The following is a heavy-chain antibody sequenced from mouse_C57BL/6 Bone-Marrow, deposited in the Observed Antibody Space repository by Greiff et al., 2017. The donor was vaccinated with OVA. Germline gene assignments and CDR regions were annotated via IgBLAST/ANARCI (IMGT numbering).Heavy chain of an antibody. Sequence: HVQLKQSGPGLVQPSQRLSITCTVSGFSLTSYGVHWVRQSPGKGLEWLGVIWRGGSTDYNAAFMSRLSITKDNSKSQVFFKMNSLQADDTAIYYCAKNKGYYDYFYYAMDYWGQGTSVTVSS. CDR2: IWRGGST. J-gene: IGHJ4*01. V-gene: IGHV2-5*01. D-gene: IGHD2-4*01. CDR1: GFSLTSYG. CDR3: AKNKGYYDYFYYAMDY.